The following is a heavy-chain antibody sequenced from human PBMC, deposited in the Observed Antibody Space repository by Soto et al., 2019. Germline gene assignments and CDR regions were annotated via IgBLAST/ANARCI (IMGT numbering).Heavy chain of an antibody. CDR3: ARDRKRARLPDFSPY. V-gene: IGHV3-48*02. Sequence: PGGSLRLSCAASGFTFSSYSMNWVRQAPGKGLEWVSYISSSSSTIYYADSVKGRFTISRDNAKNSLYLQMNSLRDEDTAVYYKARDRKRARLPDFSPYGGQGTLVTVSS. J-gene: IGHJ4*02. D-gene: IGHD4-17*01. CDR2: ISSSSSTI. CDR1: GFTFSSYS.